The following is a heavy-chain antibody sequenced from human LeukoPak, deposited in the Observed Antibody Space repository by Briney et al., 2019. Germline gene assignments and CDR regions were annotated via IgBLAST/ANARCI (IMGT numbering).Heavy chain of an antibody. CDR1: GFTFSSYE. Sequence: GGSLRLSCAASGFTFSSYEMTWVRQAPGKGLEWVSYISSSGTTIHYADSLKGRFTISRDNAKNSVYLQMNSLRVEDTAVYYCARVRYQTADYWGQGTLVTVSS. CDR3: ARVRYQTADY. J-gene: IGHJ4*02. CDR2: ISSSGTTI. D-gene: IGHD3-16*02. V-gene: IGHV3-48*03.